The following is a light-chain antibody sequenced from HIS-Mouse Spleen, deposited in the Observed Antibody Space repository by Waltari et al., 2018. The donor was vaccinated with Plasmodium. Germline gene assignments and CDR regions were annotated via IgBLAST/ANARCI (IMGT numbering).Light chain of an antibody. CDR2: LNSDGSH. J-gene: IGLJ2*01. Sequence: QLVLTQSPSASASLGASVKPTCTLSSGHSSYAIAWHQQQPEKGPRYLMKLNSDGSHSKGDGFPDRFSGSSSGTERYLTISGLQSEDEADYYCQTWGTGMGVFGGGTKLTVL. CDR3: QTWGTGMGV. V-gene: IGLV4-69*01. CDR1: SGHSSYA.